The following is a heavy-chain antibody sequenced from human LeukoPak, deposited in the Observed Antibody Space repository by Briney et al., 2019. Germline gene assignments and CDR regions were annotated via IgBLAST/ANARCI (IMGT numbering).Heavy chain of an antibody. CDR2: FSGSGGST. J-gene: IGHJ4*02. D-gene: IGHD2-2*02. Sequence: GGSLRLSCAASGFTFSSYAMSWVRQAPGKGLECISGFSGSGGSTYYADSVKGRFTISRDNSKNTLYLQMNSLRAEDTAVYYCAKDPAYTFFDYWGQGTLVTVSS. V-gene: IGHV3-23*01. CDR3: AKDPAYTFFDY. CDR1: GFTFSSYA.